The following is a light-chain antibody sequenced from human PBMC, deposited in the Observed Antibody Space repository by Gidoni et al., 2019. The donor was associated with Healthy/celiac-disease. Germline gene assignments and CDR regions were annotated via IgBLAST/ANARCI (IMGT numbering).Light chain of an antibody. CDR2: AAS. CDR1: QRISSY. V-gene: IGKV1-39*01. J-gene: IGKJ4*01. CDR3: QQCYSTPLT. Sequence: DIQMTQSPSSLSASVGDRVTITCRASQRISSYLNWYQQKPGQAPKLLIYAASSLQSGVPSRFSGSGSGTDFTLTISSLQPEDFATYYCQQCYSTPLTFGGGTKVEIK.